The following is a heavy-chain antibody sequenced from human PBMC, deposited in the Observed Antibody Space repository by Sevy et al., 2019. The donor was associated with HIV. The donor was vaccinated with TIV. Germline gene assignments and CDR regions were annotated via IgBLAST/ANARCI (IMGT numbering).Heavy chain of an antibody. V-gene: IGHV3-33*08. CDR2: IWYDGTIK. CDR3: ARGGGYCGGDCYSIDY. J-gene: IGHJ4*02. Sequence: GGSLRLSCAASGFTFSSYVMHWVRQAPGKGLEWVALIWYDGTIKYYVDSVKGRFTISRDNSKDTLFLQMNSLTPEDTAVYYCARGGGYCGGDCYSIDYWGPGALVTVSS. D-gene: IGHD2-21*02. CDR1: GFTFSSYV.